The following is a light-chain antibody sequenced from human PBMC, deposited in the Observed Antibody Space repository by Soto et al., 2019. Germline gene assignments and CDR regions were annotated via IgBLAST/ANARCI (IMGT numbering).Light chain of an antibody. V-gene: IGKV1-5*01. Sequence: DTQMTQSPSTLSASVRDRVTITCRASQSISSWLAWYQQKPGKAPKLLIYDASSLESGVPSRFSGSGSGTEFTLTISSLQPDDFATYYCQKYNSAPWTFGQGTKVDIK. CDR3: QKYNSAPWT. J-gene: IGKJ1*01. CDR2: DAS. CDR1: QSISSW.